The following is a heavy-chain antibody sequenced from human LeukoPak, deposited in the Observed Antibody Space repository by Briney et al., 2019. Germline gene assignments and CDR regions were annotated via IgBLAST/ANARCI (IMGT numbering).Heavy chain of an antibody. CDR1: GYIFTGYY. CDR3: ARGTGGSLSSIDK. V-gene: IGHV1-2*02. Sequence: GASVRVSCKASGYIFTGYYIHWVRQTPGQGLEWMGWINPDSGGTNYAQKFQGRVTMTRDTSITTVSLELTSLRSDDTAVYYCARGTGGSLSSIDKWGKGALVTVSS. CDR2: INPDSGGT. D-gene: IGHD2-8*02. J-gene: IGHJ4*02.